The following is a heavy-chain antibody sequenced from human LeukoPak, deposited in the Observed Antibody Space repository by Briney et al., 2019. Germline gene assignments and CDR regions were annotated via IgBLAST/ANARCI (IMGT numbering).Heavy chain of an antibody. Sequence: SQTLSLTCTVSGGSISSGSYYWSWIRQPAGKGLEWIGRIYTSGSTNYNPSLKSRVTISVDTSKNQFSLKLSSVTAADTAVYYCARISRDGYNYFDYWGQGTLVTVSS. CDR3: ARISRDGYNYFDY. J-gene: IGHJ4*02. CDR1: GGSISSGSYY. V-gene: IGHV4-61*02. D-gene: IGHD5-24*01. CDR2: IYTSGST.